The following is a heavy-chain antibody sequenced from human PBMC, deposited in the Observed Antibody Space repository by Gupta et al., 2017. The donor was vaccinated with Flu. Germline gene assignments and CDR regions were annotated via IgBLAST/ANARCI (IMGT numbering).Heavy chain of an antibody. D-gene: IGHD1-26*01. J-gene: IGHJ4*01. CDR2: IAAIDSSK. CDR1: GFAFDSYA. CDR3: AKRGSSYGDFDS. V-gene: IGHV3-23*05. Sequence: EVQLLESGGALVRRGGSLRLSCETSGFAFDSYAMTWVRQAPGKGLEWVSPIAAIDSSKYYAESVKGRFTISRVSSNKTLYLQMDSLRVEDTALDYGAKRGSSYGDFDSWGHGTLGIVSS.